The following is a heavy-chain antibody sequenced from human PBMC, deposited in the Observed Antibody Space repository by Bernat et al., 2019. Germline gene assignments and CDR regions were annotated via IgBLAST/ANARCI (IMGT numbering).Heavy chain of an antibody. CDR2: IYYSGST. CDR3: ARVGCYGGRYFDY. Sequence: QVQLQESGPGLVKPSETLSVTCTVSGGSISSYYWSWIRQPPGKGLEWIGYIYYSGSTNYNPSLKSRVTISIDTSKNQFSLRLSSVTAADTAVYYCARVGCYGGRYFDYWGQGTLVTVSS. D-gene: IGHD4-23*01. J-gene: IGHJ4*02. CDR1: GGSISSYY. V-gene: IGHV4-59*01.